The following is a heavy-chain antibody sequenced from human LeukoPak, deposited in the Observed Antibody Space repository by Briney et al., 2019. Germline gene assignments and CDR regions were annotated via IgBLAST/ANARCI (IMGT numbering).Heavy chain of an antibody. CDR2: IYYTGVT. D-gene: IGHD5-18*01. CDR1: GASISSSRDY. CDR3: ARVTGYSYGPNYYYYYMDV. V-gene: IGHV4-39*07. Sequence: SETLSLTCTVSGASISSSRDYWGWIRQPPGKGLEWIGSIYYTGVTYYNPSLKSRVTISVDTSKNQFSLKLSSVTAADTAVYYCARVTGYSYGPNYYYYYMDVWGKGTTVTVSS. J-gene: IGHJ6*03.